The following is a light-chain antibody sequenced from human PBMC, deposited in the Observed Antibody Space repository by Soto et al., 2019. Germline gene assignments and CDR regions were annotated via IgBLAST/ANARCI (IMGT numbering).Light chain of an antibody. J-gene: IGLJ1*01. CDR3: QSYDTSLGGLYV. Sequence: QSVLTQPPSVSGAPGQRVTISCTGSSSNIGAGYDVHWYQQLPGTAPKLLISSNSNRPSGVPDRISGSKSGTSASLAITGLQAEDEADYYCQSYDTSLGGLYVFGTGTKVTVL. CDR1: SSNIGAGYD. V-gene: IGLV1-40*01. CDR2: SNS.